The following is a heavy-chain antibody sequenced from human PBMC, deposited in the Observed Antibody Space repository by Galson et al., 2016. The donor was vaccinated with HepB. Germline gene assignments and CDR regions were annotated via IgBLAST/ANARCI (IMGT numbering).Heavy chain of an antibody. Sequence: SVKVSCKASGYSFTSYSLSWVRQAPGQGLEWMAWISVYNGDTNYAQELQGRVTMTTDTSTSTAYMELRSLRAGDTAVYYCARGAGGYFDYWGQGTLVTVSS. D-gene: IGHD1-26*01. CDR1: GYSFTSYS. J-gene: IGHJ4*02. CDR3: ARGAGGYFDY. CDR2: ISVYNGDT. V-gene: IGHV1-18*01.